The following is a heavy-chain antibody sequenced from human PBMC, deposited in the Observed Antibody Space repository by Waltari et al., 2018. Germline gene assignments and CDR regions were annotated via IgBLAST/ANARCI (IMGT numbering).Heavy chain of an antibody. CDR3: AGCSTVTSIYWYFDL. D-gene: IGHD4-17*01. CDR2: IYPTGDT. V-gene: IGHV4-4*07. J-gene: IGHJ2*01. Sequence: QVQLQESGPRLVKPWETLSLTCTVSGGSMTTSYWSWIRQAAGKGPEWIGRIYPTGDTKYHPSLKGRVSMSIDTSMNQCSLSLNSVTAADTAVYYCAGCSTVTSIYWYFDLWGRGALVTVSS. CDR1: GGSMTTSY.